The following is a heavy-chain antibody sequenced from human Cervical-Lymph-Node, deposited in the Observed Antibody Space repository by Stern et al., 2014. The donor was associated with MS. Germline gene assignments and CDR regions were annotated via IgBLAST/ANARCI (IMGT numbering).Heavy chain of an antibody. CDR1: GGSISSSGYY. D-gene: IGHD1-26*01. Sequence: QLVESGPGLVKPSQTLSLTCTVSGGSISSSGYYWSWIRQPADKGLEWIGRIHDSGSTYYNPSLKSRVTLSMDTAQKQFSLKLPSVTAADTAVYYCATTRWDLFTWNWFDPWGQGTLVTVSS. CDR2: IHDSGST. J-gene: IGHJ5*02. V-gene: IGHV4-61*02. CDR3: ATTRWDLFTWNWFDP.